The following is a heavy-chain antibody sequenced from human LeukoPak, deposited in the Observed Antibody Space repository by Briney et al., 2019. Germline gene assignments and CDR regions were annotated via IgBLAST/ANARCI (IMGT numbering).Heavy chain of an antibody. D-gene: IGHD4-23*01. V-gene: IGHV4-59*02. CDR3: ARGDSGNPQFDY. Sequence: SETLSLTCAASGGSVSSYYWSWIRQPPGKGLEWIGYIYYSGSTNYNPSLKSRVTISVDTPKNQFSLKLSSVTAADTAVYYCARGDSGNPQFDYWGQGTLVTVSS. J-gene: IGHJ4*02. CDR1: GGSVSSYY. CDR2: IYYSGST.